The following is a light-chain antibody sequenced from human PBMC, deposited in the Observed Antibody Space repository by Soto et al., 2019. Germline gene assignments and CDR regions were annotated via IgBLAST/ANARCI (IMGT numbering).Light chain of an antibody. CDR3: QQYNTYSLS. CDR1: QTIGSW. J-gene: IGKJ4*01. V-gene: IGKV1-5*03. Sequence: DIQMTQSPSILSASVGDRVTITCRASQTIGSWLAWYQQKPGKAPNVLIYKASTLESGVPSRFSGSGSGTAFTLTISGLQPDDFATYYCQQYNTYSLSFGGGTKVEIK. CDR2: KAS.